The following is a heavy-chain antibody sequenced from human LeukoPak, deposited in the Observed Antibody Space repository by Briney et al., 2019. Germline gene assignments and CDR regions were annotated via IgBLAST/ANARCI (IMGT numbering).Heavy chain of an antibody. Sequence: ASVKVSCKASGYTFTSYGISWVRQAPGQGLEWMGIINPSGGSTSYAQKFQGRVTMTRDTSTSTVYMELSSLRSEDTAVYYCARETNWGDFDYWGQGTLVTVSS. CDR2: INPSGGST. CDR1: GYTFTSYG. CDR3: ARETNWGDFDY. V-gene: IGHV1-46*01. D-gene: IGHD7-27*01. J-gene: IGHJ4*02.